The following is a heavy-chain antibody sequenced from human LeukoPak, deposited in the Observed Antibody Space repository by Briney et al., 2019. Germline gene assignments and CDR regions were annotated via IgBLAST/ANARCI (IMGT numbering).Heavy chain of an antibody. CDR1: GFTFDDYA. V-gene: IGHV3-9*01. CDR2: ITWNSGSI. J-gene: IGHJ4*02. CDR3: AKSPKDSGYYEPIDY. D-gene: IGHD3-22*01. Sequence: PGGSLRLSCAASGFTFDDYAMHWVRQAPGKGLEWVSGITWNSGSIDYADSVKGRFTISRDSAKNSLYLQMNSLRAEDTALYYCAKSPKDSGYYEPIDYWGQGTLVTVSS.